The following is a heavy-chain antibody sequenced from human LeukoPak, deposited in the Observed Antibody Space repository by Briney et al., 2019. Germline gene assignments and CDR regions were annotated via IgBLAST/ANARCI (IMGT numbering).Heavy chain of an antibody. Sequence: ASVKVSCKASGGTFSSYAISWVRQAPGQGLVWMGGIIPIFGTANYAQKFQGRVTITADESTSTAYMELSSLRSEDTAVYYCARMYNWNDNYYFDYWGQGTLVTVSS. D-gene: IGHD1-1*01. CDR1: GGTFSSYA. CDR2: IIPIFGTA. J-gene: IGHJ4*02. CDR3: ARMYNWNDNYYFDY. V-gene: IGHV1-69*13.